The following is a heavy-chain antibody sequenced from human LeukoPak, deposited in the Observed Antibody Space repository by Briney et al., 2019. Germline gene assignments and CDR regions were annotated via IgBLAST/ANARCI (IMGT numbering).Heavy chain of an antibody. CDR3: ARSSPDSSGYPRFDP. D-gene: IGHD3-22*01. CDR2: ISAYNGNT. CDR1: GYTFTSYG. J-gene: IGHJ5*02. Sequence: ASVKVSCKASGYTFTSYGISWVRQAPGQGLEWMGWISAYNGNTNYAQKLQGRVTMTTDTSTSTAYMELRSLRSDDTAVYYCARSSPDSSGYPRFDPWGQGTLVTVSS. V-gene: IGHV1-18*01.